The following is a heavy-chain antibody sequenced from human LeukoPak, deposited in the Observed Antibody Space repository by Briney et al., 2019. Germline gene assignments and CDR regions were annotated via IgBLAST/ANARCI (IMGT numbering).Heavy chain of an antibody. V-gene: IGHV4-39*07. Sequence: SETLSLTCTVSGGSISSSTDYWGWIRQPPGKGLGWVGSSYYSGSTYYKPSFKRRVHTSVDTSKIQFSLKLRSVTAADTAVYYCARARVTKLYYYYYMDVWGKGTTVTVSS. D-gene: IGHD1-26*01. CDR1: GGSISSSTDY. CDR3: ARARVTKLYYYYYMDV. J-gene: IGHJ6*03. CDR2: SYYSGST.